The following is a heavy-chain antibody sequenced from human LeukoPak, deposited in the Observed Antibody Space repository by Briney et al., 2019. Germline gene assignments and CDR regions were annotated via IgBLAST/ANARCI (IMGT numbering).Heavy chain of an antibody. CDR1: GGSISSSNW. J-gene: IGHJ4*02. V-gene: IGHV4-4*02. CDR3: ARASHWNQLHYFDY. D-gene: IGHD1-14*01. CDR2: IYHSGST. Sequence: SGTLSLTCDVSGGSISSSNWWSWVRQPPGKGLEWIGEIYHSGSTNSNPSLKSRVTISVDKSKNQFSLNLSSVTAADTAVYYCARASHWNQLHYFDYWGQGTLVTVSS.